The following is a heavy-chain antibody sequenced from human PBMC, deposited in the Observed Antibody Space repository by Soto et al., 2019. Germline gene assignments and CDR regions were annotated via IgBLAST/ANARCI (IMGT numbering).Heavy chain of an antibody. V-gene: IGHV3-49*03. J-gene: IGHJ4*02. CDR3: ARDLGAAAPLGYFDN. D-gene: IGHD6-13*01. CDR2: IRSKSYGKTT. Sequence: PGGSLRLSCSTSGFTFGDYGMTWFRQAPGKGLEWVGLIRSKSYGKTTEYAASATDRFTISRDDSKRIAYLQMNSLKADDTAVYYCARDLGAAAPLGYFDNWGKGTLVTV. CDR1: GFTFGDYG.